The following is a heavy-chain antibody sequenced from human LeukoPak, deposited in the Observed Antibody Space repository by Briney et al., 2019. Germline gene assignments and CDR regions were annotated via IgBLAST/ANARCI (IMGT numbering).Heavy chain of an antibody. V-gene: IGHV3-53*05. J-gene: IGHJ6*02. D-gene: IGHD1-14*01. CDR3: ARERETRQNYYYYGMDV. CDR1: GFTVSNNY. Sequence: PGGSLRLSCAASGFTVSNNYMSWVRQAPGKGLEWVSVISSGGSTYYADSVKGRFTISRDNSKNTLYLQMNSLRAEDTAVYYCARERETRQNYYYYGMDVWGQGTTVTVSS. CDR2: ISSGGST.